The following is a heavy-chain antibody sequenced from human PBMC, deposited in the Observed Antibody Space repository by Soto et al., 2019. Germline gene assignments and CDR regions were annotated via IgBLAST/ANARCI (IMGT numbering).Heavy chain of an antibody. Sequence: EVQVLESGGGLVQPGGSLRLSCEGSGFTVSSHAMTWIRQAPGKGPEWVSTITADGGTYYADSVKGRFAMSRDTSENPLYLQMNGLGAEDTADYYCAPHESCSGGSCQYDAFDSRGQGTMVTVSS. CDR1: GFTVSSHA. J-gene: IGHJ3*02. D-gene: IGHD2-15*01. V-gene: IGHV3-23*01. CDR2: ITADGGT. CDR3: APHESCSGGSCQYDAFDS.